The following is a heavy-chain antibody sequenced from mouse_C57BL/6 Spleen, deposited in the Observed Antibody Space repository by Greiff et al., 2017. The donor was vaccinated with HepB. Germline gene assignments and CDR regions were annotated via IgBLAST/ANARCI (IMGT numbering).Heavy chain of an antibody. V-gene: IGHV1-42*01. D-gene: IGHD2-5*01. J-gene: IGHJ4*01. CDR2: INPSTGGT. Sequence: EVQLQQSGPELVKPGASVKISCKASGYSLTGYYMNWVKQSPEKSLEWIGEINPSTGGTTYNQKFKAKATLTVDKSSSTAYMQLKSLTSEDSAVYYCARSSNSYAMDYWGQGTSVTVSS. CDR3: ARSSNSYAMDY. CDR1: GYSLTGYY.